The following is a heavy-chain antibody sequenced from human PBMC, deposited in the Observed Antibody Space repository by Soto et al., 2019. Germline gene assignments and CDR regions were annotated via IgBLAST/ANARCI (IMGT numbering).Heavy chain of an antibody. CDR3: ARNVVVTASFDY. CDR1: GCTFTSYG. J-gene: IGHJ4*02. CDR2: ISAYNGNT. D-gene: IGHD2-21*02. Sequence: ASVKASCKAAGCTFTSYGISWVGQAPGQGLEWMGWISAYNGNTNYAQKLQGRVTMTTDTSTSTAYMELRSLRSDDTAVYYCARNVVVTASFDYWGQGTLVTVPS. V-gene: IGHV1-18*01.